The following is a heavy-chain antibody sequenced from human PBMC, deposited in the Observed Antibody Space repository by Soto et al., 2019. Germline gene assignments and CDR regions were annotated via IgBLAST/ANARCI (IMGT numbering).Heavy chain of an antibody. Sequence: SGPTLGNPTETLTLTCTVAGSSLSNARMGVSWIRQPPGKALEWVAHIFSNDEKSYSTSLKTRLTISKDTSTSQVVVIMTNMEPVEKETYYCARIWGYCSGGSCYGSDSYHVMAIWSQGTTVTVSS. J-gene: IGHJ6*01. CDR3: ARIWGYCSGGSCYGSDSYHVMAI. CDR2: IFSNDEK. D-gene: IGHD2-15*01. CDR1: GSSLSNARMG. V-gene: IGHV2-26*01.